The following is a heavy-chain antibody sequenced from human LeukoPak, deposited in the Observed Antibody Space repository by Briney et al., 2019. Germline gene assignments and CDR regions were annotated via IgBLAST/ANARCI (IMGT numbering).Heavy chain of an antibody. J-gene: IGHJ4*02. V-gene: IGHV1-69*13. D-gene: IGHD4-17*01. CDR2: IIPIFGTA. CDR3: AANGDDYGDYVDY. CDR1: GGTFSSYA. Sequence: SVKVSCKASGGTFSSYAISWVRQAPGQGLEWMGGIIPIFGTANYAQKFQGRVTITADESTSTAYMELSSLRSEDPAVYYCAANGDDYGDYVDYWGQGTLVTVSS.